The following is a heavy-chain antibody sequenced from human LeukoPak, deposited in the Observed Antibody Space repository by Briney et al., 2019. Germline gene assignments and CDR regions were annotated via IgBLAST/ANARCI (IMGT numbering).Heavy chain of an antibody. Sequence: PGGSMRLSCAASGFTFSRNGMHWVRQAPGKGLEWVAFIRHDGSNKYYADSVKGRFTISRDNSKNTLFLQMNSLRGEDTAVYYCAKDRRGGDYPPSYTFDIWGLGTMVTVSS. CDR2: IRHDGSNK. CDR3: AKDRRGGDYPPSYTFDI. J-gene: IGHJ3*02. V-gene: IGHV3-30*02. D-gene: IGHD4-17*01. CDR1: GFTFSRNG.